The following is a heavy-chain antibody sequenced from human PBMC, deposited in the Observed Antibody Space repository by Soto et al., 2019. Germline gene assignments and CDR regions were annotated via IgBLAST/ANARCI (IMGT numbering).Heavy chain of an antibody. CDR1: GGSFSGYY. J-gene: IGHJ6*02. Sequence: PSDTLSLTCAVYGGSFSGYYWSGIRQPPGKGLEWIGEINHSGSTNYNPSLKSRVTISVDTYKNQFSLKLSSVTAADTAVYYCARVRIFGVVWPGMDVWGQGTTVTVSS. V-gene: IGHV4-34*01. D-gene: IGHD3-3*01. CDR3: ARVRIFGVVWPGMDV. CDR2: INHSGST.